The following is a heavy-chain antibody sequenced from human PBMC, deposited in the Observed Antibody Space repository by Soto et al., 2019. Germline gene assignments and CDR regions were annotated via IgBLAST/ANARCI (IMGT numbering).Heavy chain of an antibody. Sequence: QVQLMQSGAEVKKPGASVKVSCKASGDTFTDYYIHWVRQAPGQGLEWMGTVNPSGGHTTYAQHFLGRVIXSXXXSXXAVCMDETTLTSDDPAIYYCLRGGQVVVVTAPLDYWGQVTLVTVS. J-gene: IGHJ4*02. CDR1: GDTFTDYY. CDR2: VNPSGGHT. V-gene: IGHV1-46*01. CDR3: LRGGQVVVVTAPLDY. D-gene: IGHD2-21*02.